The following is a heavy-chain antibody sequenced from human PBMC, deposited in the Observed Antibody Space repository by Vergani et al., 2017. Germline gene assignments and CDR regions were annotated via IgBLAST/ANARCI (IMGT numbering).Heavy chain of an antibody. V-gene: IGHV4-30-2*01. CDR3: ARDARVPRGYFDY. CDR2: IYHSGST. D-gene: IGHD4/OR15-4a*01. CDR1: GGSISSGDYS. Sequence: QVQLQESGPGLVKPSQTLSLTCTVSGGSISSGDYSWSWIRQPPGKGLEWIGYIYHSGSTYYNPSLKSRVTISVDRSKNQFSLKLSSVTAADTAVYYCARDARVPRGYFDYWGQGTLVTVSS. J-gene: IGHJ4*02.